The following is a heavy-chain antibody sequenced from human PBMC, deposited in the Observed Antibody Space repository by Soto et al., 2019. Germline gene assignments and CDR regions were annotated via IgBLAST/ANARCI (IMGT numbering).Heavy chain of an antibody. CDR3: AKDPLPHSRTYYYDSSGYPGAFDI. Sequence: GGSLRLSCAASGFTFSSYAMSWVRQAPGKGLEWVSAISGSGGSTYYADSVKGRFTISRDNSKNTLYLQMNSLRAEDTAVYYCAKDPLPHSRTYYYDSSGYPGAFDIWGQGTMVTVSS. V-gene: IGHV3-23*01. CDR1: GFTFSSYA. CDR2: ISGSGGST. J-gene: IGHJ3*02. D-gene: IGHD3-22*01.